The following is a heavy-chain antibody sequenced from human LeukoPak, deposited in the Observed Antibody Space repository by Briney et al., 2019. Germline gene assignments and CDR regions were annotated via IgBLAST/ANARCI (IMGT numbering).Heavy chain of an antibody. CDR3: ARDQVWFDP. Sequence: GASVKVSCKASGYTFTGYYIHWVRQAPGQGLEWMGWINPNSGGTNYAQKFQDRVTTTRDTSIGTAYMELSRLRSDDTAVYYCARDQVWFDPWGQGTLVTVSS. J-gene: IGHJ5*02. V-gene: IGHV1-2*02. CDR1: GYTFTGYY. CDR2: INPNSGGT.